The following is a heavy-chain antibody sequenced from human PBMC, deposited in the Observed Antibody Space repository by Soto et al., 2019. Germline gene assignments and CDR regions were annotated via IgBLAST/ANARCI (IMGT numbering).Heavy chain of an antibody. J-gene: IGHJ4*02. CDR2: ISYSGRP. D-gene: IGHD5-18*01. CDR1: GGSIDSPDYY. Sequence: QLQLQESGPGLVKPSETLSLTCTVSGGSIDSPDYYWGWIRLPPGKGLQWVATISYSGRPYYNPSLKTRVTISVDTSRHQFSPQMTSVTATDTAVDFCATRADEKQLAYWGRGTVVTVSS. V-gene: IGHV4-39*01. CDR3: ATRADEKQLAY.